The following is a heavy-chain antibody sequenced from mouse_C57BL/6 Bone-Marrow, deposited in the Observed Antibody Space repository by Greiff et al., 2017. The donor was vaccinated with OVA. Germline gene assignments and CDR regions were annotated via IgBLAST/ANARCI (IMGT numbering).Heavy chain of an antibody. Sequence: QVQLQQSDAELVKPGASVKISCKVSGYTFTDYSIHWMTQRPDQGLEWIGYIYPSDGSTTYNEKFKVKATLTADTSSSTAYMQLNSLTSEDSAVYCGARWREDDGYYFSMDYWGQGTTVTVSS. CDR1: GYTFTDYS. D-gene: IGHD2-3*01. J-gene: IGHJ4*01. CDR2: IYPSDGST. CDR3: ARWREDDGYYFSMDY. V-gene: IGHV1-78*01.